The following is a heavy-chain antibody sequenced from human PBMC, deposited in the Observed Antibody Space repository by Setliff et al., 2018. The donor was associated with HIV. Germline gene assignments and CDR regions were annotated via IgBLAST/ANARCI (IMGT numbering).Heavy chain of an antibody. CDR3: ARAGLLWFGVEANDY. V-gene: IGHV4-38-2*01. Sequence: SETLSLTCAVSGYSISSGYYWGWIRQPPGKGLEWIGSIYHSGSTYYNPSLKSRVTISVDTSKNQFSLKLSSVTAADTAVYYCARAGLLWFGVEANDYWGQGTLVTVSS. J-gene: IGHJ4*02. CDR1: GYSISSGYY. D-gene: IGHD3-10*01. CDR2: IYHSGST.